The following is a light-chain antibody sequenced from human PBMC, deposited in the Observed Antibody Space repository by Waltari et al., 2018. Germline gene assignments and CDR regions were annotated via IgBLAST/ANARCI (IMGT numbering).Light chain of an antibody. CDR1: RSDVGGYNY. Sequence: QSALTQPVSVSGSPGQSITISCTGTRSDVGGYNYVAWYQQHPNKAPKVIIYDVANRPFGVSNRFSGSKSGSTASLTISGRQTEDEAYYYCSSYTTRSILLFGGGTKVTVL. J-gene: IGLJ2*01. CDR2: DVA. CDR3: SSYTTRSILL. V-gene: IGLV2-14*03.